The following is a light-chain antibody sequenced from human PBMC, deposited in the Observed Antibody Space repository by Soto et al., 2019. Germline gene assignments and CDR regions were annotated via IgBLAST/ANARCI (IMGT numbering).Light chain of an antibody. J-gene: IGKJ1*01. CDR2: DAS. Sequence: IQMTQSPSTLPASVGDRVTITCRASQSISSWLAWYQQKPGKAPKLLIYDASSLESGVPSRFSGSGSGTEFTLTISSLQPDDFATYYCQQYNSYSPTFGQGTNVDI. CDR3: QQYNSYSPT. CDR1: QSISSW. V-gene: IGKV1-5*01.